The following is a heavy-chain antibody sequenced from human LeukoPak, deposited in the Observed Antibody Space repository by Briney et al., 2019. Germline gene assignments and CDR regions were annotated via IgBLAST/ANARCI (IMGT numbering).Heavy chain of an antibody. D-gene: IGHD3-10*01. Sequence: SGGSLRLSRTASGFTFSTYAMSWVRQAPGKGLEWVSTVTHSGITTYYADSVKGRFTISRDNSKNTLYLQMNSLRAEDAALYSCAKAYDAGTYSRHYFYDYWGQGTLVTVSS. V-gene: IGHV3-23*01. CDR3: AKAYDAGTYSRHYFYDY. J-gene: IGHJ4*02. CDR2: VTHSGITT. CDR1: GFTFSTYA.